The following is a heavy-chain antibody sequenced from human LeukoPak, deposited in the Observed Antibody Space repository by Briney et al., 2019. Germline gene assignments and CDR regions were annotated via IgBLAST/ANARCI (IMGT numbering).Heavy chain of an antibody. CDR2: TYYRSKWYS. D-gene: IGHD3-10*01. V-gene: IGHV6-1*01. CDR3: ARMVGLVSDY. Sequence: SQTLSLTCAISGDSVSSNNAAWNWIRQSPSRGLEWLGRTYYRSKWYSYYAASVKSRITINPDTSKNQFSLQLKSVTPEDTAVYYCARMVGLVSDYWGQGTLVTVSS. CDR1: GDSVSSNNAA. J-gene: IGHJ4*02.